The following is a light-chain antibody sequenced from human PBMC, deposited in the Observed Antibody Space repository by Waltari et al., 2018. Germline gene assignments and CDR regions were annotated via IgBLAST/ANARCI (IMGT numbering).Light chain of an antibody. V-gene: IGKV1-5*03. Sequence: DIQMTQSPSPLSASVGDRVNITCRASQSIDRWLAWHQQKPGKAPKALIYKTSSLESGVPSRFSGSGSGTEFTLTISSLQPDDFATYYCQQYYSDSITFGQGTRLEIK. CDR2: KTS. J-gene: IGKJ5*01. CDR1: QSIDRW. CDR3: QQYYSDSIT.